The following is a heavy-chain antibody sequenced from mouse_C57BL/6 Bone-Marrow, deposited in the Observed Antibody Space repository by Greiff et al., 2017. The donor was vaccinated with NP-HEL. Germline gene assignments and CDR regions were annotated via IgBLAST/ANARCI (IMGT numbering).Heavy chain of an antibody. CDR1: GYTFTDYY. CDR3: ARYHYDYWYFDV. D-gene: IGHD2-4*01. V-gene: IGHV1-19*01. Sequence: VQLQQSGPVLVKPGASVKMSCKASGYTFTDYYMNWVKQSHGKSLEWIGVINPYNVGTSYNQKFKGKATLTVDKSSSTAYMELNSLTSEDSAVYYCARYHYDYWYFDVWGTGTTVTVSS. CDR2: INPYNVGT. J-gene: IGHJ1*03.